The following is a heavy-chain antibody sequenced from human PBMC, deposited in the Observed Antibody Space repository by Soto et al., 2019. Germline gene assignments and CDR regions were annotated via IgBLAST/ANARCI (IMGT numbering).Heavy chain of an antibody. CDR1: GYTFTSYG. V-gene: IGHV1-18*01. Sequence: ASVKVSCKASGYTFTSYGISWVRQAPGQGLEWMGWISAYNGNTNYAQKLQGRVTMTTDTSTSTAYMELRSLRSDDTAVYYCARIDDFWSGYYHWFYFDYWGKGTLVTVSS. D-gene: IGHD3-3*01. J-gene: IGHJ4*02. CDR2: ISAYNGNT. CDR3: ARIDDFWSGYYHWFYFDY.